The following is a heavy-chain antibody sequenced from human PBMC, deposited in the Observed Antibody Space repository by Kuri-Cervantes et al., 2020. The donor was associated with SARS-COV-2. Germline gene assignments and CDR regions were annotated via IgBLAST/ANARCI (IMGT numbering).Heavy chain of an antibody. J-gene: IGHJ6*02. CDR2: VYSSGGT. V-gene: IGHV4-4*07. CDR1: GGSISGYY. CDR3: ARGILGDDSIHYGMDV. Sequence: SVILSLTCTLSGGSISGYYWSWIRQSAGKGLEFIGRVYSSGGTNYNPSLESRVTMSIDTAKNQVSLRLTSVTAADTAVYYCARGILGDDSIHYGMDVWGQGTSVTVSS. D-gene: IGHD2/OR15-2a*01.